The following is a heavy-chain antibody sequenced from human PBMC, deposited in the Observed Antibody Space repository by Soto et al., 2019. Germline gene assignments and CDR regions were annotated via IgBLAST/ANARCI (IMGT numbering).Heavy chain of an antibody. Sequence: QVQLVQSGAEVKKPGSSVTVSCKASGGTFSSYTISWVRQAPGQGLEWMGGIIPIFGTANYAQKSQGRVTITADESTSTAYMELSSLRSEDTAVDYCARGNHRWLQLWYFDLWGRGTLVTVSS. CDR2: IIPIFGTA. V-gene: IGHV1-69*12. CDR3: ARGNHRWLQLWYFDL. CDR1: GGTFSSYT. J-gene: IGHJ2*01. D-gene: IGHD5-12*01.